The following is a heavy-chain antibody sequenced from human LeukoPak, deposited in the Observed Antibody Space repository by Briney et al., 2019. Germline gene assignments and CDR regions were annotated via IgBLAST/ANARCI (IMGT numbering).Heavy chain of an antibody. D-gene: IGHD3-10*01. CDR2: INPSGGST. CDR3: ARGGHRRYYYTSGSAFDP. CDR1: GYTFTSYY. J-gene: IGHJ5*02. Sequence: ASVKVSCKASGYTFTSYYMHWVRQAPGQGLEWMGIINPSGGSTSYAQKFQGRVTMTTDTSTSTAYMELKSLRSDDTAVYYCARGGHRRYYYTSGSAFDPWGQGTLVTVSS. V-gene: IGHV1-46*01.